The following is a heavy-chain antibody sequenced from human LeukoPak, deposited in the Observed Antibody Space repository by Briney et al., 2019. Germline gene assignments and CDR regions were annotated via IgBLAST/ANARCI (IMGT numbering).Heavy chain of an antibody. Sequence: PGGSLRLSCAASGFTFDDYGMSWVRQAPGKGLEWVSGINWNGGSTGYADSVKGRFTISRDNAKNSLYLQMNSLRAEDTAVYYCAREPVSHPIAVAGSLGVDYWGQGTLVTVSS. CDR2: INWNGGST. D-gene: IGHD6-19*01. CDR3: AREPVSHPIAVAGSLGVDY. J-gene: IGHJ4*02. CDR1: GFTFDDYG. V-gene: IGHV3-20*04.